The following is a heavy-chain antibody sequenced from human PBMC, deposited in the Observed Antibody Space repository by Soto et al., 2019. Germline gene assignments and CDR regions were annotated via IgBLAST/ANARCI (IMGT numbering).Heavy chain of an antibody. CDR2: IYHSGST. CDR1: GGTIISGGFS. CDR3: ARVPSP. J-gene: IGHJ5*02. V-gene: IGHV4-30-2*01. Sequence: SLTYTVSGGTIISGGFSWSWIRQPPGKGLEWIGYIYHSGSTYYNPSLKSRVTISVGRSKNQFSLRLSSVTAADTAVYYCARVPSPWGQGTLVTVSS.